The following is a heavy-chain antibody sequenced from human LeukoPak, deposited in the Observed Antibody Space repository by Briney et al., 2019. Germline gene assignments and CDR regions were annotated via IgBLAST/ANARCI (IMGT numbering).Heavy chain of an antibody. CDR2: IYYSGST. CDR3: ARGPSREFDY. Sequence: SETLSLTCTVSGGAIRSYYWSWIRQPPGKGLEWIGHIYYSGSTNYNPSLKSRVTISVDTSKNQFSLKLSSVTAADTAVYYCARGPSREFDYWGQGTLVTVSS. V-gene: IGHV4-59*01. CDR1: GGAIRSYY. J-gene: IGHJ4*02.